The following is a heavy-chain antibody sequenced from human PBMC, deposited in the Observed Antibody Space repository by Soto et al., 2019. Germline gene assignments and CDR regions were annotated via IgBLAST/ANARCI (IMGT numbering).Heavy chain of an antibody. CDR2: INPSGGST. D-gene: IGHD6-19*01. CDR1: GYTFTSYY. CDR3: ASLYSSGWYAVSDYYYGMDV. J-gene: IGHJ6*02. V-gene: IGHV1-46*01. Sequence: ASVKVSCKASGYTFTSYYMHWVRQAPGQGLEWMGIINPSGGSTSYAQKFQGRVTMTRDTSTSTVYMELSSLRSEDTAVYYCASLYSSGWYAVSDYYYGMDVWGQGTTVTVPS.